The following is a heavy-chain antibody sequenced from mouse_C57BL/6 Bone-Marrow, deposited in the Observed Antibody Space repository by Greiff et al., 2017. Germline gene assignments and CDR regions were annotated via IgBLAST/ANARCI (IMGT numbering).Heavy chain of an antibody. V-gene: IGHV14-4*01. J-gene: IGHJ2*01. CDR2: IDPENGDT. CDR1: GFNINDDY. CDR3: TFYYYGSDY. Sequence: VHLKQSGAELVRPGASVKLSCTASGFNINDDYMHWVKQRPEQGLEWIGWIDPENGDTEYASKFQGTATITADTSSNTAYLQLSSLTSEDTAVYYCTFYYYGSDYWGQGTTRTVSS. D-gene: IGHD1-1*01.